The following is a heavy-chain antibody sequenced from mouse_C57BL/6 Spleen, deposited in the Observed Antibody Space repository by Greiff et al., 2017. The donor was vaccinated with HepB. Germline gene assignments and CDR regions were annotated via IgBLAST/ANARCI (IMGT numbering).Heavy chain of an antibody. CDR2: IYPGSGST. CDR3: ARSGLPPYYCDY. CDR1: GYTFTSYW. D-gene: IGHD2-4*01. V-gene: IGHV1-55*01. Sequence: VQLQQPGAELVKPGASVKMSCKASGYTFTSYWITWVKQRPGQGLEWIGDIYPGSGSTNYNEKFKSKATLTVDTSSSTAYMQLSSLTSEDSAVYYCARSGLPPYYCDYWGQGTTLTVSS. J-gene: IGHJ2*01.